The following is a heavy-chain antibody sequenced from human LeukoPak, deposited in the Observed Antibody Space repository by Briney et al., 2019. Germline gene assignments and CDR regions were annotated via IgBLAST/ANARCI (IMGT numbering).Heavy chain of an antibody. D-gene: IGHD3-9*01. Sequence: SETLSLTCAVSGGSISSSNWWSWVRQPPGKGLEWIGEIYHSGSTNYNPSLKSRVTISVDKSKNQFSLKLSSVTAADTAVYYCARGLRYFDYYYYYGMDVWGQGTTVTVSS. CDR3: ARGLRYFDYYYYYGMDV. CDR1: GGSISSSNW. J-gene: IGHJ6*02. CDR2: IYHSGST. V-gene: IGHV4-4*02.